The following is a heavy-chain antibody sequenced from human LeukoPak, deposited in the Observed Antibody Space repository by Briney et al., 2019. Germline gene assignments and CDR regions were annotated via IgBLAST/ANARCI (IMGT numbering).Heavy chain of an antibody. V-gene: IGHV1-2*02. CDR1: GYTFTGYY. J-gene: IGHJ5*02. Sequence: ASVKVSCKASGYTFTGYYMHWVRQAPGQGLEWMGWISPNSGGTNYAQKFQGRVTMTRDTSISTAYMELSRLRSDDTAVYYCAKDPGSSISNEVGATLWFDPWGQGTLVTVSS. CDR2: ISPNSGGT. CDR3: AKDPGSSISNEVGATLWFDP. D-gene: IGHD1-26*01.